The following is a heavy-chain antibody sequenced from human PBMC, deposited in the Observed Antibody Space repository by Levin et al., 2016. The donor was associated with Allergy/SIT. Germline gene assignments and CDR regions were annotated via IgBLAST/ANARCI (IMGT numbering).Heavy chain of an antibody. D-gene: IGHD4-17*01. CDR3: ARPVYGDDAFDF. Sequence: VRQMPGKGMEWIGRIDPSDSANNYSPSFQGHVTISTDKSISTVYLQWRSLKASDTAIYYCARPVYGDDAFDFWGQGTTVTVSS. V-gene: IGHV5-10-1*01. J-gene: IGHJ3*01. CDR2: IDPSDSAN.